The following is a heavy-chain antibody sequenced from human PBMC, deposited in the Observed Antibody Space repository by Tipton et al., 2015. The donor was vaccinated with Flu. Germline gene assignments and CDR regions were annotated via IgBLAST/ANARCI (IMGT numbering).Heavy chain of an antibody. CDR3: AREGYENSGYPSDY. CDR1: GFTFSRNG. V-gene: IGHV3-33*01. CDR2: IWYDGSNK. Sequence: QLVQSGGGVVQPGRSLRLSCAASGFTFSRNGMHWVRQSPGRGLEWVGVIWYDGSNKYYGDTVKGRFTISRDNSKNTVYLQMDSLRAEETAIYYCAREGYENSGYPSDYWGQGTLVTVSS. D-gene: IGHD5-12*01. J-gene: IGHJ4*02.